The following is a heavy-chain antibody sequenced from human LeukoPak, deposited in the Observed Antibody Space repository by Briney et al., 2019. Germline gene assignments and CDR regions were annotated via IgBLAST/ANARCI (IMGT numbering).Heavy chain of an antibody. V-gene: IGHV3-23*01. CDR1: GFTFRSYA. CDR3: AKSHGGEVLSTFGWFDP. D-gene: IGHD2-21*01. Sequence: PGGSLRLSCAASGFTFRSYAMNWVRQAPGKGLEWVSSITASGGNTYYADSLKGRITISRDTSKNTLYLQMNSLRAEDTAVYYCAKSHGGEVLSTFGWFDPWGQGTLVTVSS. CDR2: ITASGGNT. J-gene: IGHJ5*02.